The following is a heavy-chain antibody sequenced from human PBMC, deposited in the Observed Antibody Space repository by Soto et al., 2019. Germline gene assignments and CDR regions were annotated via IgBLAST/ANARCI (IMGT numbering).Heavy chain of an antibody. CDR1: GFTFSSYA. J-gene: IGHJ4*02. D-gene: IGHD5-12*01. V-gene: IGHV3-23*01. CDR2: ISGSGGST. CDR3: ARILRSGYSGYFFAY. Sequence: GGSLRLSCAASGFTFSSYAMSWVRQAPGKGLEWVSAISGSGGSTYYADSVKGRFTISRDNSKNTLYLQMNSLRAEDTAVYYWARILRSGYSGYFFAYWGQGILVTVSS.